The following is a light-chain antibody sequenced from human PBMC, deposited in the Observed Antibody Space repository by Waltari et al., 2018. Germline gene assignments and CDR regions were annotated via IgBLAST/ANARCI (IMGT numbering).Light chain of an antibody. CDR2: DVS. J-gene: IGLJ3*02. CDR1: SNDVGGYNY. CDR3: CSYAGSSSLV. V-gene: IGLV2-11*01. Sequence: QSALTQPRSVSGSPGQSVTIFCSGTSNDVGGYNYVSWYQQHPGKAPKLIIYDVSNRPSGVPDRFSGSKSGNTASLTISGLQSEDEADYFCCSYAGSSSLVFGGGSSLTVL.